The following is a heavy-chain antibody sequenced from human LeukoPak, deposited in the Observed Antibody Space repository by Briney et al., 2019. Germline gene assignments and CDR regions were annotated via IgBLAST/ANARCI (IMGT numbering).Heavy chain of an antibody. J-gene: IGHJ5*02. V-gene: IGHV3-23*01. CDR3: AKGLLWFGELGPYNWFDP. D-gene: IGHD3-10*01. CDR2: ISGSGGST. Sequence: GGSLRLSCAASGFTFSSYAMSWVRQAPGKGLEWVSAISGSGGSTYYADSVKGRFTISRDNPKNTLYLQMNSLRAEDTAVYYCAKGLLWFGELGPYNWFDPWGQGTLVTVSS. CDR1: GFTFSSYA.